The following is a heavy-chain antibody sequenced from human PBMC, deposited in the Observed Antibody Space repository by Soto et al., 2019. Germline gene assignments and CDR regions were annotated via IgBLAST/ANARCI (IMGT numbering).Heavy chain of an antibody. CDR1: GYSFSCYW. Sequence: GESLKISCKGFGYSFSCYWIIWVRQMPGKGLEWTGDIDPIDSYTKYSPAFQGHVTILADKSISTAYLQWSSRRASDTAVALCAMRDCSIPSCYLSCAYGIDARGQRTKVTIS. CDR2: IDPIDSYT. CDR3: AMRDCSIPSCYLSCAYGIDA. J-gene: IGHJ6*02. V-gene: IGHV5-10-1*01. D-gene: IGHD2-2*01.